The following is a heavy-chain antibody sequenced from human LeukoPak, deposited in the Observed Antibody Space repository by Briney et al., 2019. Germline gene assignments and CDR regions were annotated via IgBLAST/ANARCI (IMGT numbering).Heavy chain of an antibody. CDR1: GYSISSGYY. J-gene: IGHJ6*04. D-gene: IGHD5-12*01. CDR3: ARGRGGYSPGDV. CDR2: IYHSGST. Sequence: PSETLSLTCTVSGYSISSGYYWGWIRQPPGKGLEWIGSIYHSGSTYYNPSLKSRVTISVDTSKNQFSLKLSSVTAADTAVYYCARGRGGYSPGDVWGKGTTVTVSS. V-gene: IGHV4-38-2*02.